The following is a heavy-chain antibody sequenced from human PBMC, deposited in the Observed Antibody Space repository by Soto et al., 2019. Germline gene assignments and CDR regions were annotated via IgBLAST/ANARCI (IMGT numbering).Heavy chain of an antibody. D-gene: IGHD3-10*01. CDR2: IWYDGSSK. CDR1: GFTFSSYG. J-gene: IGHJ6*02. Sequence: QVQLVESGGGVVQPGRSLRLSCAASGFTFSSYGMHWVRQAPGKGLEWVAVIWYDGSSKYYADSVKGRFTISRDNSKNALYLQMNILRAEDTAVYYCARAGELGDGMDVWGQGTTVTVSS. V-gene: IGHV3-33*01. CDR3: ARAGELGDGMDV.